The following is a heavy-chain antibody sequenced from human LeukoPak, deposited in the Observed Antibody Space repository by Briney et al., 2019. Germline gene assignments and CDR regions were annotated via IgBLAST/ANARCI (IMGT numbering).Heavy chain of an antibody. D-gene: IGHD2-2*01. CDR1: GFTFSSYG. J-gene: IGHJ6*04. CDR3: AKDLGGGYCSSTSCYYYFYGMDV. CDR2: ISYDGSNK. V-gene: IGHV3-30*18. Sequence: PGGSLRLSCAASGFTFSSYGMHWVRQAPGKGLEWVAVISYDGSNKYYADSVKGRFTISRDNSKNTLCLQMNSLRAEDTAVYYCAKDLGGGYCSSTSCYYYFYGMDVWGKGTTVTVSS.